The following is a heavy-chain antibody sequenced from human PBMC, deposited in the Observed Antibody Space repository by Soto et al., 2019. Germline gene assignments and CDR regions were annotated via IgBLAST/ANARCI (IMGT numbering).Heavy chain of an antibody. V-gene: IGHV4-34*01. CDR1: GGSISSGY. CDR2: INHSGST. Sequence: SETLSLTCSVSGGSISSGYWTWIRHPPGKGLEWIGEINHSGSTNYNPSLKSRVTISLDTSKNQFSLKLSSMTAADTAVYYCASFMVRGVIIRWGQGTLVTVSS. D-gene: IGHD3-10*01. J-gene: IGHJ4*02. CDR3: ASFMVRGVIIR.